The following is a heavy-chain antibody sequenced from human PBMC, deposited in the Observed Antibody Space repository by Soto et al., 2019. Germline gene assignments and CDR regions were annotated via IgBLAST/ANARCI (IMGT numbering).Heavy chain of an antibody. CDR2: INSDGSTT. Sequence: EVQLVESEGGLVQPGGSLKVACAASGFTFSSYWMCWVRQAPGKGLVWVARINSDGSTTSDADPVAGRFTISRDNAKNTLYLQMNSLRAEDTAVYYCARDRRLDYWGQGTLVTVSS. V-gene: IGHV3-74*01. CDR3: ARDRRLDY. J-gene: IGHJ4*02. CDR1: GFTFSSYW.